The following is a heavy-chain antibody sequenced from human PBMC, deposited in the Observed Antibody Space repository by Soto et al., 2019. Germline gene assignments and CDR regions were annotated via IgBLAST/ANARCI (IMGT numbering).Heavy chain of an antibody. Sequence: QLQLQESGPGLVKPSETLSLTCTVSGGSISSSSDYWGWIRQPPGKGLEWIGSIYYSGSTYYNPSLKSRVTISVDTSKNQFSLKLSSVTAADTAVYYCARHGRDSSGWSWGYFDDAFDIWGQGTMVTVSS. V-gene: IGHV4-39*01. J-gene: IGHJ3*02. CDR2: IYYSGST. D-gene: IGHD6-19*01. CDR1: GGSISSSSDY. CDR3: ARHGRDSSGWSWGYFDDAFDI.